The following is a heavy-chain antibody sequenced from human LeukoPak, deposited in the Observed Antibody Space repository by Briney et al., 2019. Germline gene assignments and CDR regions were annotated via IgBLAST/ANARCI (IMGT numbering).Heavy chain of an antibody. D-gene: IGHD6-13*01. CDR3: AKDSPIAAAGTPGY. J-gene: IGHJ4*02. Sequence: GGTLRLSCAASGFTFSSYGMSWVRQAPGKGLEWVSAISGSGGSTYYADSVKGRFTISRDNSKNTLYLQMNSLRAEDTAVYYCAKDSPIAAAGTPGYWGQGTLVTVSS. V-gene: IGHV3-23*01. CDR2: ISGSGGST. CDR1: GFTFSSYG.